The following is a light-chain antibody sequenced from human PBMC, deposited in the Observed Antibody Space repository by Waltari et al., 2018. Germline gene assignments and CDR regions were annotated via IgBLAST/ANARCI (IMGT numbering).Light chain of an antibody. CDR3: QHYVRLPAT. J-gene: IGKJ1*01. CDR2: GGT. Sequence: EIVLTQSPGTLSLSPGERATLSCRASQSVSRALAWYQQKPGQAPRLLIYGGTRATGIPDRFSGSGSGTDFSLTIGRLEPEDFAVYYCQHYVRLPATFGQGTKVEIK. V-gene: IGKV3-20*01. CDR1: QSVSRA.